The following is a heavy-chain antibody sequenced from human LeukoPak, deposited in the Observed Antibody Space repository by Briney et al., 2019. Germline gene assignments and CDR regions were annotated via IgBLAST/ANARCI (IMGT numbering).Heavy chain of an antibody. CDR3: ARTYNWNDGYFDY. CDR2: INPSGGST. V-gene: IGHV1-46*01. D-gene: IGHD1-20*01. CDR1: GYTFTTYY. J-gene: IGHJ4*02. Sequence: ASVKVSCKASGYTFTTYYMHWARQAPGQGLEWMGIINPSGGSTSYAQKFQGRVTMTRDTSTSTVYMKLSSLRSEDTAVYYCARTYNWNDGYFDYWGQGTLVTVSS.